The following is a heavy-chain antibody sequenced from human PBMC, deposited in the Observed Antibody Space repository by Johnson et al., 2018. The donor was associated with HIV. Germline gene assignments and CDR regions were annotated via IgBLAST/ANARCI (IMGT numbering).Heavy chain of an antibody. CDR1: GFTFSTYD. J-gene: IGHJ3*02. CDR2: ISYDGANK. CDR3: ARVLESKVAAGSWAFDI. Sequence: VQLVESGGGVVQPGRSLRLSCAASGFTFSTYDMHWVRQAPGKGLEWVAVISYDGANKYYADSVKGRFTISRDNSKNTLYLQMNSLTTEDTAVYYCARVLESKVAAGSWAFDIWGQGTMVTVSS. D-gene: IGHD6-13*01. V-gene: IGHV3-30-3*01.